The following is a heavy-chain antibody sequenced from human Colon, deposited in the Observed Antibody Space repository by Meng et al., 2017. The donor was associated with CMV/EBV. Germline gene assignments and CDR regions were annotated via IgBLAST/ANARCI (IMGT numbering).Heavy chain of an antibody. Sequence: HVQLQGPGPGLVKPSETLSLTCTVSGDSISNYYWSCIRQSPGKGLEWIGYIYSSGSTNYNPSLKSRVTISIDTSKNQFSLKLTSVTAADTAVYYCAKGRARNDYWFDPWGQGTLVTVSS. CDR1: GDSISNYY. D-gene: IGHD4/OR15-4a*01. CDR3: AKGRARNDYWFDP. CDR2: IYSSGST. V-gene: IGHV4-59*01. J-gene: IGHJ5*02.